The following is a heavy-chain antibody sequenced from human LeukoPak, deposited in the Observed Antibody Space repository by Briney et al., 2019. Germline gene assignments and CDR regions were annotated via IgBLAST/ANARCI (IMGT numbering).Heavy chain of an antibody. J-gene: IGHJ3*02. CDR2: IYFSGSR. D-gene: IGHD3-9*01. CDR1: GASIRSGDHY. CDR3: ARPISAILTGPLDAFDI. Sequence: SETLSLTCTVSGASIRSGDHYWSWLRQSPGKGLEWVGYIYFSGSRSSNPSLRSRLTISVDTSKNQFSLKLSSVTAADTAVYYCARPISAILTGPLDAFDIWGQGTMVTVSS. V-gene: IGHV4-30-4*08.